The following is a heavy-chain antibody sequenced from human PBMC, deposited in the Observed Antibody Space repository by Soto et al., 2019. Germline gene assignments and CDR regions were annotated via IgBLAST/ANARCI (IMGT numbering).Heavy chain of an antibody. CDR3: AKDAARTSGWYYFDF. Sequence: GGTLRLCCAASGFSFVTYAMGWVRQAPGKGLEWVSVMSNSGDETYYADSLKGRFTISRDNFQNTLYLQLSSLRAEDTAVYYCAKDAARTSGWYYFDFWGQGTLVTVSS. CDR2: MSNSGDET. J-gene: IGHJ4*02. D-gene: IGHD6-19*01. V-gene: IGHV3-23*01. CDR1: GFSFVTYA.